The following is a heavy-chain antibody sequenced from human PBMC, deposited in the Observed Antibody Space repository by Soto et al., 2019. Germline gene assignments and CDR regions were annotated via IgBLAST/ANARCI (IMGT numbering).Heavy chain of an antibody. CDR1: GFTFSDYY. CDR2: ISSSSSYT. CDR3: AREGFDWSLGVDY. D-gene: IGHD3-9*01. Sequence: QVQLVESGGGLVKPGGSLRLSCAASGFTFSDYYMSWIRQAPGKGLEWVSYISSSSSYTNYADSVKGRFTISRDNAKNSLYRQMNSLRAEDTAVYYCAREGFDWSLGVDYWGQGTLVTVSS. J-gene: IGHJ4*02. V-gene: IGHV3-11*06.